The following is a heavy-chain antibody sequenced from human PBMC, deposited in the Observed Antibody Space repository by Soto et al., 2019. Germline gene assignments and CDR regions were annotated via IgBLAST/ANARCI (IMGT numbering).Heavy chain of an antibody. Sequence: EVQLVESGGALVQPGGSLRLSCAASGFTFSNYWIHWVRQVPGEGLVWLSRINGDGSGTNYADSVKGRFTISRDNAKNTLYVQMNSLRAEDTAVYYCARGGLRAYWIDPWGQGTLVTVSS. J-gene: IGHJ5*02. CDR3: ARGGLRAYWIDP. V-gene: IGHV3-74*01. CDR2: INGDGSGT. D-gene: IGHD4-17*01. CDR1: GFTFSNYW.